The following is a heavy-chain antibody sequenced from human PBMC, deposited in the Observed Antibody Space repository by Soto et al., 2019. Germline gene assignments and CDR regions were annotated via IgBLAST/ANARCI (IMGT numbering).Heavy chain of an antibody. J-gene: IGHJ5*02. D-gene: IGHD3-22*01. CDR2: INPNSGGT. V-gene: IGHV1-2*02. Sequence: GASVKVSCKASGYTFTGYYMHWVRQAPGQRLEWMGWINPNSGGTNYAQKFQGRVTMTRDTSISTAYMELSRLRSDDTAVYYFARALAYYYDSSGYRYWFDPWGQGTLVTVS. CDR1: GYTFTGYY. CDR3: ARALAYYYDSSGYRYWFDP.